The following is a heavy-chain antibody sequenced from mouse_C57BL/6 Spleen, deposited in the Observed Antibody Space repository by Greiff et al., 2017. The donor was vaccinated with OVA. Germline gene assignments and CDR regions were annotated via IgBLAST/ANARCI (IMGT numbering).Heavy chain of an antibody. Sequence: QVQLKESGAELVKPGASVKISCKASGYAFSSYWMNWVKQRPGKGLEWIGQIYPGDGDTNYNGKFKGKATLTADKSSSTAYMQLSSLTSEDSAVYFCARWDGLSRGNFDYWGQGTTLTVSS. CDR1: GYAFSSYW. CDR3: ARWDGLSRGNFDY. J-gene: IGHJ2*01. CDR2: IYPGDGDT. D-gene: IGHD2-3*01. V-gene: IGHV1-80*01.